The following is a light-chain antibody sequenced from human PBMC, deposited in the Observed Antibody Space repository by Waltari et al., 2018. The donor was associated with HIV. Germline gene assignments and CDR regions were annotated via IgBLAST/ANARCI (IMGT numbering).Light chain of an antibody. V-gene: IGLV3-1*01. CDR1: KLGDKY. CDR3: QTWDNGTVI. Sequence: SYKLTQPPSLSVSPGQRASITCSGPKLGDKYTSWCHKRPSQSPVLVIFQDTKRPSGIPERFSGSKSGDTATLTISGIQAMDEADYYCQTWDNGTVIFGGGTTLTVL. J-gene: IGLJ2*01. CDR2: QDT.